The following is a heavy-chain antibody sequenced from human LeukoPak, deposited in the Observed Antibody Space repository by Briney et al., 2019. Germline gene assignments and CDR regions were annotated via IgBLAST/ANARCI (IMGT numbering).Heavy chain of an antibody. J-gene: IGHJ4*02. CDR2: ISGSGGGT. Sequence: GGSLRLSCAVAGITLSNYGMSWVRQAPGKGLEWVAGISGSGGGTNYADSVKGRFTISRDNSKNTLYLKMNSLRAEDTAVYYCAKDSSSLWLEGYFDYWGQGTLVTVSS. CDR1: GITLSNYG. V-gene: IGHV3-23*01. CDR3: AKDSSSLWLEGYFDY. D-gene: IGHD3-10*01.